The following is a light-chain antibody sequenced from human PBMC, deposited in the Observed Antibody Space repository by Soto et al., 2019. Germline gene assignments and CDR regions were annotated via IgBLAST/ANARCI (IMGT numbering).Light chain of an antibody. V-gene: IGLV2-14*03. CDR1: GSDIGTYNY. Sequence: QSVLTQPASVSGSPGQSITISCTGTGSDIGTYNYVSWYQHHPGKAPKFIIYDVTNRPSGVSDRFSGSKSGNTASLTISGLQAEDEADYFCKSYTSASTYGFGTGTKVTVL. CDR3: KSYTSASTYG. J-gene: IGLJ1*01. CDR2: DVT.